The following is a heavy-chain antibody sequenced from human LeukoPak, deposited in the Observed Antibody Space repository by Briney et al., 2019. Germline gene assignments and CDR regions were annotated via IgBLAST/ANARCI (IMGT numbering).Heavy chain of an antibody. CDR2: IYYSGST. V-gene: IGHV4-59*01. CDR1: GGSISSYY. Sequence: PSETLSLTCTVSGGSISSYYWSWIRQPPGKGLEWIGYIYYSGSTNYNPSLKSRVTISVDTSKSQFSLKLSSVTAADTAVYYCARGQGSGFFDYWGQGTLVTVSS. CDR3: ARGQGSGFFDY. D-gene: IGHD6-19*01. J-gene: IGHJ4*02.